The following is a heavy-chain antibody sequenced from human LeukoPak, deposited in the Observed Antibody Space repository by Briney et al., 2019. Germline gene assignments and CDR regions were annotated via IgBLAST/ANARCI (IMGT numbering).Heavy chain of an antibody. J-gene: IGHJ5*02. CDR1: GYTFTSYG. Sequence: ASVKVSCKASGYTFTSYGISWVRQAPGQGLEWMGWISAYNGNTNYAQKLQGRVTMTTDTSTSTASMELRSLRSDDTAVYYCARGGWGYCSGGSCYSNWFDPWGQGTLVTVSS. V-gene: IGHV1-18*01. CDR3: ARGGWGYCSGGSCYSNWFDP. D-gene: IGHD2-15*01. CDR2: ISAYNGNT.